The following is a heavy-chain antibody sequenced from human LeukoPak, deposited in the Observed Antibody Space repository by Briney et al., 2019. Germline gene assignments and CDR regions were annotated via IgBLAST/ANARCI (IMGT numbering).Heavy chain of an antibody. J-gene: IGHJ3*02. CDR3: ARYWNWPRDAFDI. CDR2: IYTSGST. V-gene: IGHV4-4*09. D-gene: IGHD1-7*01. CDR1: GGSISSYY. Sequence: PSETLSLTCTVSGGSISSYYWSWIRQPPGKGLEWIGYIYTSGSTNYNPSPKSRVTISVDTSKDQFSLKLSSVTAADTAVYYCARYWNWPRDAFDIWGQGTMVTVSS.